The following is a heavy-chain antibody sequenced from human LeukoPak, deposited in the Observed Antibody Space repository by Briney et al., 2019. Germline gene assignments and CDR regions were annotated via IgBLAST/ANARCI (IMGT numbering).Heavy chain of an antibody. CDR3: ASWAGNTQSDSWSGPFDY. CDR2: IWYDGSNK. J-gene: IGHJ4*02. V-gene: IGHV3-33*03. Sequence: GSLRLSCAASGFTFSSYGMHWVRQAPGKGLEWVAVIWYDGSNKYYADSVKGRFTISRDNAKNSLYLQMSSLRVEDTAVYYCASWAGNTQSDSWSGPFDYWGQGTLVTVSS. D-gene: IGHD3-3*01. CDR1: GFTFSSYG.